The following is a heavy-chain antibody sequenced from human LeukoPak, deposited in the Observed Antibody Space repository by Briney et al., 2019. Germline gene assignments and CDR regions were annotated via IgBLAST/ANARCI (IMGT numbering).Heavy chain of an antibody. D-gene: IGHD3-3*01. CDR2: IRYDGSNK. V-gene: IGHV3-30*02. J-gene: IGHJ4*02. CDR3: AREGYDFWSGCLDY. Sequence: PGGSLRLSCAASGFTFSSYGMHWVRQAPGKGLEWVAFIRYDGSNKYYADSVKGRFTISRDNSKNTLYLRMNSLRAEDTAVYYCAREGYDFWSGCLDYWGQGTLVTVSS. CDR1: GFTFSSYG.